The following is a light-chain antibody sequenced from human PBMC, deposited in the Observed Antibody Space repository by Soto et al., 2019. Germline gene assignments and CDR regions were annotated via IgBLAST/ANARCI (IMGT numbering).Light chain of an antibody. Sequence: DFVMTQSPLSLPVTPGEPASISCRSSQSLLHSNGYNYLDWYLQKPGQSPQLLIYLGSNRASGVPDRFSGSGSGTDFTLQISRVEAEDVGVYYCMQALQTPRTFGQGTKVEIK. V-gene: IGKV2-28*01. J-gene: IGKJ1*01. CDR3: MQALQTPRT. CDR1: QSLLHSNGYNY. CDR2: LGS.